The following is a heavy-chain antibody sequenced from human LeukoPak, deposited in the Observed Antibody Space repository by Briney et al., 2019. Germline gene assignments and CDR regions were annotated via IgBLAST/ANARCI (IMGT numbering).Heavy chain of an antibody. V-gene: IGHV4-59*01. CDR3: ARESHCSGGSCYSGTFYNWFDP. CDR1: GGSISNYY. Sequence: SETLSLTCSVSGGSISNYYWNWTRQPPGKGLEWIGNIYYTGSSYSESTKYTPSLKSRVTISIDTSKNQVSLKLSSVTAADTAVYYCARESHCSGGSCYSGTFYNWFDPWGQGTLVTVSS. J-gene: IGHJ5*02. D-gene: IGHD2-15*01. CDR2: IYYTGSSYSEST.